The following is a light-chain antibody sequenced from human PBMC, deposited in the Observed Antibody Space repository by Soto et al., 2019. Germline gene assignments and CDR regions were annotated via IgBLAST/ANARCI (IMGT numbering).Light chain of an antibody. CDR3: QHYGDSPYA. CDR1: QSVSYNY. J-gene: IGKJ2*01. Sequence: EIVLTQSPGILSLSPGERATLSCRASQSVSYNYLAWYQHKPGQPPRLLIYDASTRATAIPDRFSGSGSGTDFTLTISSLEPEDFAVYYCQHYGDSPYAFGQGTKLEIK. CDR2: DAS. V-gene: IGKV3-20*01.